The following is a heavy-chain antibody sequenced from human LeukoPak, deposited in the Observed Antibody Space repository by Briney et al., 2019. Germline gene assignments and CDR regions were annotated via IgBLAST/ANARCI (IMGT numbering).Heavy chain of an antibody. J-gene: IGHJ4*02. CDR3: ASLTYYDFWSGSYPNDY. CDR1: GFTVSSNY. CDR2: IYSGGST. Sequence: GGSLRLSCAASGFTVSSNYMSWVRQAPGKGLEWVSVIYSGGSTYYADSVKGRFTISRDNSKNTLYIQMNSLRAEDTAVYYGASLTYYDFWSGSYPNDYWGQGTLVTVSS. D-gene: IGHD3-3*01. V-gene: IGHV3-66*02.